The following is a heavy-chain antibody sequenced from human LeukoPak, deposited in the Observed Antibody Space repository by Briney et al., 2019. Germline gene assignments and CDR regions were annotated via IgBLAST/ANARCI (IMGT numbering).Heavy chain of an antibody. J-gene: IGHJ6*03. CDR1: GFTFSSYG. Sequence: PGGSLRLSCTASGFTFSSYGMSWVRQAPGKGLEWVSAICATGGTTYYADSVKRRFTISRDNSKNTLYLQMNSLRAEDTAIYYCAKNGDRGAYCSGGSCYPYYYYYIDVWGKGTAVTISS. CDR3: AKNGDRGAYCSGGSCYPYYYYYIDV. CDR2: ICATGGTT. D-gene: IGHD2-15*01. V-gene: IGHV3-23*01.